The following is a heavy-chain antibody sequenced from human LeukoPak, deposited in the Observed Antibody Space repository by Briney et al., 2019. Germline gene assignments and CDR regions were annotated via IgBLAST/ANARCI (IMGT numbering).Heavy chain of an antibody. J-gene: IGHJ6*02. CDR3: ARDRITMVRGVTYYYYGMDV. CDR2: TYYRSKWYN. CDR1: GDSVSSNSAA. V-gene: IGHV6-1*01. Sequence: SQTLSLTCAISGDSVSSNSAAWNWIRQSPSRGLEWLGRTYYRSKWYNDYAVSVKSRITINPDTSKNQFSLKLSSVTAADTAVYYCARDRITMVRGVTYYYYGMDVWGQGTTVTVSS. D-gene: IGHD3-10*01.